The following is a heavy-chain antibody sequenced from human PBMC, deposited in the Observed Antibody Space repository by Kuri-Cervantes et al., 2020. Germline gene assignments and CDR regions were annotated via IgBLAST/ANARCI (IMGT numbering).Heavy chain of an antibody. V-gene: IGHV3-43D*03. CDR2: ISWDGGST. J-gene: IGHJ4*02. D-gene: IGHD1-1*01. CDR3: AQDWNADYYFDY. Sequence: GESLKISCAASGFTFDDYAMHWVRQAPGKGLEWVSLISWDGGSTYYADSVKGRFTISRDNAKNSLYLQMNSLRVEDTAVFFCAQDWNADYYFDYWGQGTLVTVSS. CDR1: GFTFDDYA.